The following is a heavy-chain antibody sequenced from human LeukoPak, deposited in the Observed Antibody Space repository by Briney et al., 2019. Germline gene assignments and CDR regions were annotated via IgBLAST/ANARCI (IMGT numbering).Heavy chain of an antibody. V-gene: IGHV1-69-2*01. CDR3: ARVRQGDGYNLFDY. CDR2: VDPEDGET. CDR1: GYTFTDYY. Sequence: ASVKVSCKVSGYTFTDYYMHWVQQAPGKGLEWMGLVDPEDGETIYAEKFQGRVTITTDESTSTAYMELSSLRSEDTAVYYCARVRQGDGYNLFDYWGQGTLVTVSS. J-gene: IGHJ4*02. D-gene: IGHD5-24*01.